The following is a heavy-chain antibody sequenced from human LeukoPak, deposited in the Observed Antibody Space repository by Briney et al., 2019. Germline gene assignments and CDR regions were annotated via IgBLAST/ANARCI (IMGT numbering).Heavy chain of an antibody. D-gene: IGHD1-26*01. CDR2: IFYSGDT. CDR3: ARQPYMLGAYYFDY. J-gene: IGHJ4*02. Sequence: SETLSLTCTVSGASMKSYYWSWIRQPPGKGLEWIGYIFYSGDTNYNPSLKSRVTLSVDTSKNQFSLNLRSVTAADTAVYYCARQPYMLGAYYFDYWDQGTPVTVSS. V-gene: IGHV4-59*08. CDR1: GASMKSYY.